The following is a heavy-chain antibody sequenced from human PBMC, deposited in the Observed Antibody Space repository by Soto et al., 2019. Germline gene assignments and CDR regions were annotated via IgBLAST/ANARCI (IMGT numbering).Heavy chain of an antibody. CDR1: GYAFTSYD. CDR3: ARVVPGAEAWFGP. CDR2: ISLYSDGT. D-gene: IGHD2-2*01. Sequence: ASVKLSFKGSGYAFTSYDLYWVRQAPGQPLEWLGWISLYSDGTNYAQKFQGRVSMTTDTSTTTAYMELRSLRSDDTAVYYCARVVPGAEAWFGPWGQGTLVTVSS. J-gene: IGHJ5*02. V-gene: IGHV1-18*01.